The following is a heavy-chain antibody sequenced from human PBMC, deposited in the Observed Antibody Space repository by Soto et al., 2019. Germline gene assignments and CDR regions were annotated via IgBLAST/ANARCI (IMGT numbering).Heavy chain of an antibody. Sequence: EVQLVESGGGLVQPGGSLRLSCAASGFTFSTYWMNWVRQAPGKGLEWVANIKQDGSEKNYVDSVKGRFTIPRDNAKNSLYLQMNSLRAEDTAVYYCARGSSGWYEVDYWGQGTLVTVSS. V-gene: IGHV3-7*02. D-gene: IGHD6-19*01. CDR2: IKQDGSEK. J-gene: IGHJ4*02. CDR3: ARGSSGWYEVDY. CDR1: GFTFSTYW.